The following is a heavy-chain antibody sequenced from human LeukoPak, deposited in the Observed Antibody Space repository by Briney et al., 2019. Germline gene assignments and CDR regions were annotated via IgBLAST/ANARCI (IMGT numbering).Heavy chain of an antibody. Sequence: SETLSLTCAVSGGSISSSNWWSWVRQPPGKGLEWIGEIYYSGSTYYNPSLKSRVTISVDTSKNQFSLKLSSVTAADTAVYYCARQPYYYYMDVWGKGTTVTVSS. CDR2: IYYSGST. V-gene: IGHV4-4*02. J-gene: IGHJ6*03. CDR3: ARQPYYYYMDV. CDR1: GGSISSSNW.